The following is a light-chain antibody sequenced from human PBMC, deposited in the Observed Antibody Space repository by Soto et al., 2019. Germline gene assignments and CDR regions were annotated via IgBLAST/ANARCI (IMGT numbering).Light chain of an antibody. CDR2: GAS. CDR1: QSVPNNY. CDR3: QQFGSYPPT. J-gene: IGKJ4*01. V-gene: IGKV3-20*01. Sequence: ELVLSQCPATLSLSPGERATLSCRASQSVPNNYLAWYQQKPGQAPRFVIYGASARASGIPDRFSGGGSGTDFTLTINRLEPEDFAVYYCQQFGSYPPTFGGGTKVDIK.